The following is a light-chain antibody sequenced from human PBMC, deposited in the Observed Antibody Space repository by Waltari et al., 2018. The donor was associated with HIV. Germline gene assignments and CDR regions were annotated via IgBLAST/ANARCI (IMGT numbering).Light chain of an antibody. CDR2: DTS. CDR1: QSVSFY. Sequence: EIVLTQSPATLSLSPGERATLSCRASQSVSFYLAWYQQKPGQSPRLLIYDTSKRATGIPARFSGNGSGTDFTLTISSLEPEDFVVYYCQQRSSWPLTFGGGTKVEIK. J-gene: IGKJ4*01. CDR3: QQRSSWPLT. V-gene: IGKV3-11*01.